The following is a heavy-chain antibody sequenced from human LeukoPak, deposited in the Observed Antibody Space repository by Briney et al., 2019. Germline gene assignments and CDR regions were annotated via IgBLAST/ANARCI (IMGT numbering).Heavy chain of an antibody. V-gene: IGHV3-21*01. CDR2: FSSSSSYI. D-gene: IGHD6-13*01. CDR1: GXTFSTYS. CDR3: ARSPRYSRLNRG. Sequence: GGSLRLSCATSGXTFSTYSMNWVRQAPGKGLEWVSSFSSSSSYIYYADSVKGRFTISRDNAKNSLYLQMNSLRAEDTALYYCARSPRYSRLNRGWGQGTLVTVSS. J-gene: IGHJ4*02.